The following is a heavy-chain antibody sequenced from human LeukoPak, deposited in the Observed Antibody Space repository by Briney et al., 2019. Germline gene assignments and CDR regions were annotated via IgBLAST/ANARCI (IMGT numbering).Heavy chain of an antibody. CDR3: TRDGRYYDSSGYNNDAFDI. D-gene: IGHD3-22*01. CDR2: IYTSGST. V-gene: IGHV4-4*07. Sequence: SETLSLTCTVSGGSISSYYWSWIRQPAGKGLEWIGRIYTSGSTNYNPSLKSRVTMSVDTSKNQFSLKLSSVTAADTAVYYCTRDGRYYDSSGYNNDAFDIWGQGTMVTVSS. CDR1: GGSISSYY. J-gene: IGHJ3*02.